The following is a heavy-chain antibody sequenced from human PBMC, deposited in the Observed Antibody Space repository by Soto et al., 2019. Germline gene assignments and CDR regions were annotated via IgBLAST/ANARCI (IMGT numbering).Heavy chain of an antibody. J-gene: IGHJ4*02. CDR3: ARGGWTTYYSPFFDY. CDR2: IYWDDDK. V-gene: IGHV2-5*02. D-gene: IGHD3-10*01. Sequence: QITLKESGPTLVRPTQTLTLTCTFSGFSLSSSGVGGGWIRQPPGKALEWLALIYWDDDKRYSPSLKSRLTTAKDTSKNQVVLTLTKLDTVDTATYYCARGGWTTYYSPFFDYWGQGTLVTVSS. CDR1: GFSLSSSGVG.